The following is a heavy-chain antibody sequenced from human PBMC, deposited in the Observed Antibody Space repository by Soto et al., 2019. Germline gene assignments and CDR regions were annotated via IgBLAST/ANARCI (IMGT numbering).Heavy chain of an antibody. CDR3: AKEGAYGGRYYYYMDV. CDR1: GFTFSSYA. V-gene: IGHV3-23*01. Sequence: EVQLLESGGGLVQPGGSLRLSCAASGFTFSSYAMSWVRQAPGKGLEWVSAISGSGGSTYYADSAKGRFTISRDNSKNTLYLQMNSLRAEDTVVYYCAKEGAYGGRYYYYMDVWGKGTTVTVSS. J-gene: IGHJ6*03. D-gene: IGHD4-17*01. CDR2: ISGSGGST.